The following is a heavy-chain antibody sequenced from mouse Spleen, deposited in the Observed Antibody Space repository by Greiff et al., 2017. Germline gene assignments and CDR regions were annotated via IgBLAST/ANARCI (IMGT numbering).Heavy chain of an antibody. CDR3: AREYYGSSYRYFDV. V-gene: IGHV1-54*01. D-gene: IGHD1-1*01. Sequence: QVQLQQSGAELVRPGTSVKVSCKASGYAFTNYLIEWVKQRPGQGLEWIGVINPGSGGTNYNEKFKGKATLTADKSSSTAYMQLSSLTSEDSAVYFCAREYYGSSYRYFDVWGAGTTVTVSS. CDR2: INPGSGGT. CDR1: GYAFTNYL. J-gene: IGHJ1*01.